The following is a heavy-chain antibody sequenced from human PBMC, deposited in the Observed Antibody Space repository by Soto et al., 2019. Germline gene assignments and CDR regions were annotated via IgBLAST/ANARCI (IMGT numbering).Heavy chain of an antibody. V-gene: IGHV5-51*01. Sequence: GESLKISCKGSGYSFTSYWIGWVRQMPGKGLELMGIIYLGDSDTRYSPSFQGQVTISADKSISTAYLQWSSLKASDTAMYYCALRLGYHTTDDAFDIWGQGTMVTVSS. CDR1: GYSFTSYW. D-gene: IGHD5-12*01. CDR2: IYLGDSDT. J-gene: IGHJ3*02. CDR3: ALRLGYHTTDDAFDI.